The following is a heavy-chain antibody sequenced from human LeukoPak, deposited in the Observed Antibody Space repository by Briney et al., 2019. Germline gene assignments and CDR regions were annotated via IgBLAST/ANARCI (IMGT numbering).Heavy chain of an antibody. CDR2: INHSGST. CDR1: GGSFSGYY. V-gene: IGHV4-34*01. CDR3: ARGLIGSGWYSYYCMDV. D-gene: IGHD6-19*01. Sequence: SETLSLTCAVYGGSFSGYYWSWIRQPPGKGLEWIGEINHSGSTNYNPSLKSRVTISVDTSKNQFSLKLSSVTAADTAVYYCARGLIGSGWYSYYCMDVWGKGTTVTVSS. J-gene: IGHJ6*03.